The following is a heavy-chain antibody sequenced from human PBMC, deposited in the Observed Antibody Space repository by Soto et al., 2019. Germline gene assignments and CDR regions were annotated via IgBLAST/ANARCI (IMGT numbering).Heavy chain of an antibody. CDR1: GFTFNSYA. CDR2: IGVSGGST. V-gene: IGHV3-23*01. D-gene: IGHD3-16*01. Sequence: GGSLRLSCEASGFTFNSYAMSWVRQPPGKGLEWVSGIGVSGGSTYYADSVKGRFTIIRDNSKNTVYLQMNSLRAEDTAVYYCTRDKGDKVAYGMDVWGQGTTVTVSS. J-gene: IGHJ6*02. CDR3: TRDKGDKVAYGMDV.